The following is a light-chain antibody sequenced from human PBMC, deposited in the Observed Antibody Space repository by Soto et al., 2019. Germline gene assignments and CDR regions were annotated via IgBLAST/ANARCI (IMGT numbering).Light chain of an antibody. Sequence: EIVLTQSPATLSLSPGERATLSCRASQSLSSYLAWYQQKRGQAPRLLIYDASNRATGIPSRFSGSGSGTDFAISISSLEPEDFAVYYCQQRNAWPRTFGRGTKVEIK. V-gene: IGKV3-11*01. CDR1: QSLSSY. CDR3: QQRNAWPRT. CDR2: DAS. J-gene: IGKJ4*01.